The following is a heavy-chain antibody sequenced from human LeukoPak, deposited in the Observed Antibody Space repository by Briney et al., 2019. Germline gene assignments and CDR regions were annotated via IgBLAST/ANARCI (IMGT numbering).Heavy chain of an antibody. V-gene: IGHV3-64*01. CDR2: ISSHVQTS. J-gene: IGHJ3*01. D-gene: IGHD4/OR15-4a*01. CDR3: ASYFSDGDPEFSLGAFSESELIVGVFDL. CDR1: GFSFSSSP. Sequence: VGSLRLSCAGYGFSFSSSPMHWLRQSPGRGLEYVSGISSHVQTSYYGKSVKGRFTISRDNSKNPFDLQMDRLRPEDMAVYYCASYFSDGDPEFSLGAFSESELIVGVFDLWGQGTRVT.